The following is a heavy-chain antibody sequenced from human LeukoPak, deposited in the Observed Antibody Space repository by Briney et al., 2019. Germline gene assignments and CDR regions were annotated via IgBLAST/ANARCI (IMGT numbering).Heavy chain of an antibody. CDR2: IYHRGSS. Sequence: PSETLSLTCDVSGGSISSSNWWSWVRQPPGKGLEWIGEIYHRGSSNHNASLKGRVTISVDKSKNQFSLNLTSVTAADTAVYYWARGEITVLSFDIWGQGTMVTVSS. CDR1: GGSISSSNW. CDR3: ARGEITVLSFDI. J-gene: IGHJ3*02. D-gene: IGHD3-10*01. V-gene: IGHV4-4*02.